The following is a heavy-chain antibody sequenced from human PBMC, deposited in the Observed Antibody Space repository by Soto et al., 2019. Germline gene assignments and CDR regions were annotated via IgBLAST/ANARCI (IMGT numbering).Heavy chain of an antibody. CDR1: GGTFSSYA. Sequence: QVQLVQSGAEVKKPGSSVKVSCKASGGTFSSYAISWVRQAPGQGLEWMGGIIPIFGTANYAQKFQGRVTITADESTSTAYMELISLRSEDTAVYYCAREAYSSSSDYYYGMDVWGQGTTVTVSS. D-gene: IGHD6-6*01. V-gene: IGHV1-69*01. CDR2: IIPIFGTA. CDR3: AREAYSSSSDYYYGMDV. J-gene: IGHJ6*02.